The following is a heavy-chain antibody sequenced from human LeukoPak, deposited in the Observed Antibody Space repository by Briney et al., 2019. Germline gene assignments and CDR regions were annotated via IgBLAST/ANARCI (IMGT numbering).Heavy chain of an antibody. CDR3: ARGGAARPDY. CDR2: ISSSSSSI. J-gene: IGHJ4*02. V-gene: IGHV3-48*01. Sequence: PGGSLRLSCAASGFTFSNYGMDWVRQAPGKGLEWVSYISSSSSSIYYAASVKGRFTISRDNAKNSLFLQMNSLRAEDTAVYYCARGGAARPDYWGQGTLVTVSS. CDR1: GFTFSNYG. D-gene: IGHD6-6*01.